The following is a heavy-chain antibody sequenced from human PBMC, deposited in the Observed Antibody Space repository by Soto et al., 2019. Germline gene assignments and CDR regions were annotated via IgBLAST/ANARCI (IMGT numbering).Heavy chain of an antibody. CDR1: VYTFTSYY. V-gene: IGHV1-2*02. CDR3: ARASSLDY. D-gene: IGHD3-16*01. Sequence: SVKVACKSSVYTFTSYYIHWVRQAPGQGLEWMGWINPNSVGTNHAQKFQGRVTMTSDTSINTAYMELNGLRSDDTAVYFCARASSLDYWGQGTQVTGSS. CDR2: INPNSVGT. J-gene: IGHJ4*02.